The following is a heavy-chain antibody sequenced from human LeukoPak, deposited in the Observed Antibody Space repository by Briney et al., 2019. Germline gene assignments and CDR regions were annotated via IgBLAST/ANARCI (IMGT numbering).Heavy chain of an antibody. CDR2: IYYRGNT. D-gene: IGHD6-13*01. J-gene: IGHJ4*02. V-gene: IGHV4-59*01. CDR1: GGSITDYY. Sequence: PSETLSLTCTVSGGSITDYYWSWIRQPPGKGLEWIGHIYYRGNTNYNPSLKSRVTISVDASKIHFSLRLRSVAAADTAVYYCARSLYRATAGADFDFWGQGTRVTVSS. CDR3: ARSLYRATAGADFDF.